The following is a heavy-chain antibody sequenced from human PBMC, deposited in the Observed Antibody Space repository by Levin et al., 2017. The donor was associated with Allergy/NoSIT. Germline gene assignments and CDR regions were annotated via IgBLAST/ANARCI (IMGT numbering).Heavy chain of an antibody. Sequence: KSGESLKISCKASGYTFSSYYMHWVRQAPGQGLEWMGIINPSGGSTNYAQKFQGRVTMTRDTSTSTVYMELSSLRSEDTAVYYCARDGSYGSEIFDYWGQGTLVTVSS. D-gene: IGHD5-18*01. CDR1: GYTFSSYY. CDR3: ARDGSYGSEIFDY. J-gene: IGHJ4*02. CDR2: INPSGGST. V-gene: IGHV1-46*01.